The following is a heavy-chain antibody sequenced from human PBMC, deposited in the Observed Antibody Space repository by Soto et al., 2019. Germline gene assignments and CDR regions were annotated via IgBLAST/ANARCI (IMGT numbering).Heavy chain of an antibody. J-gene: IGHJ4*02. CDR2: IGGSGGST. D-gene: IGHD3-22*01. CDR3: AKDFVYDSSGHLPYFDY. V-gene: IGHV3-23*01. CDR1: GFTFSSYA. Sequence: VGSLRLSCAASGFTFSSYAMSWVRQAPGKGLEWVSTIGGSGGSTYYADSVKGRFTISRDISKNTLYLQMNSLRAEDTAVYYCAKDFVYDSSGHLPYFDYWGQGTLVTSPQ.